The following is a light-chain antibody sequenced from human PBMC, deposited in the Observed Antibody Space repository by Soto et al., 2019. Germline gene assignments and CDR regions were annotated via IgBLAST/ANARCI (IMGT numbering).Light chain of an antibody. CDR2: EDN. Sequence: NFMLTQPHSVSGSPGKTVTISCTRSSGSIASNYVQWYQQRPGSAPTTVIYEDNHRPSGVPDRFSGSIDSSSNSASLTISGLKTEDEADYYCQSYDSSNREVFGGGTKLPVL. CDR3: QSYDSSNREV. V-gene: IGLV6-57*04. J-gene: IGLJ2*01. CDR1: SGSIASNY.